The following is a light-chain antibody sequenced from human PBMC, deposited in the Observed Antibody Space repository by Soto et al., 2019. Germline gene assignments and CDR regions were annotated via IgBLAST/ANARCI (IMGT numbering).Light chain of an antibody. J-gene: IGKJ2*01. CDR3: QQLTNFRFT. CDR1: QGINKF. CDR2: GAS. Sequence: IQLTQSPSSLSASVGDRVTITCRASQGINKFLAWYQQRPGKAPQLLVYGASTLQSGVPSRFSGSGPGTDFTLTISSLQPEDFATYYCQQLTNFRFTFGQRTKLDIQ. V-gene: IGKV1-9*01.